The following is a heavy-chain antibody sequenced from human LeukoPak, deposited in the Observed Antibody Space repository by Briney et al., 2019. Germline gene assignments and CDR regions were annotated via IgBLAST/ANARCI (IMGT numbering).Heavy chain of an antibody. J-gene: IGHJ4*02. D-gene: IGHD3-3*01. V-gene: IGHV1-8*01. Sequence: GASVKVSCKASGYSFTSYDINWVRQATGQGLEWMGWMNPNSGNTGYAQKFQGRVNMTRNTSISTAYMELSSLRSEDTAVYYCASSSYYDFWSGYSAADYWGQGTLVTVSS. CDR2: MNPNSGNT. CDR3: ASSSYYDFWSGYSAADY. CDR1: GYSFTSYD.